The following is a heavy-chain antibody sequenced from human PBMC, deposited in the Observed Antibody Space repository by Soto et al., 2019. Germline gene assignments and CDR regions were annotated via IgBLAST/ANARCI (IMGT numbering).Heavy chain of an antibody. V-gene: IGHV1-18*01. J-gene: IGHJ6*03. D-gene: IGHD3-3*01. Sequence: ASVKVSCKASGYTFTSYGISWVRQAPGQGLKWMGWISAYNGNTNYAQKLQGRVTMTTDTSTSTAYMELRSLRSDDTAVYYCARAFWSGYSYYYYYYMDVWGKGTTVTVSS. CDR3: ARAFWSGYSYYYYYYMDV. CDR1: GYTFTSYG. CDR2: ISAYNGNT.